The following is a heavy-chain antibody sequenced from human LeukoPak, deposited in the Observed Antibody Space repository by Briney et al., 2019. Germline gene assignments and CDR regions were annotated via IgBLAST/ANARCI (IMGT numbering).Heavy chain of an antibody. V-gene: IGHV4-59*08. D-gene: IGHD2-15*01. CDR3: ARREYCGGTSCYSAALDF. CDR2: IFYSGFT. Sequence: PSETLSLTCTVSGGSISGYFWGWIRQSPGKGLEWIGYIFYSGFTNYNPSLKSRVTISVDTSKNQFSLKLTSVTAADTAAYFCARREYCGGTSCYSAALDFWGQGILVTVSS. CDR1: GGSISGYF. J-gene: IGHJ4*02.